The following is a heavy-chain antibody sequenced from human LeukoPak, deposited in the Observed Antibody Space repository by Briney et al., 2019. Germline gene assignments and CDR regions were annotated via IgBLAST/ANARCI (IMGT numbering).Heavy chain of an antibody. J-gene: IGHJ6*02. CDR3: ARVSGGGYYDSSGYSRGYYYYGMDV. D-gene: IGHD3-22*01. CDR1: GYTFTSYD. CDR2: MNPNSGNT. Sequence: ASVKVSCMASGYTFTSYDINWVRQATGQGLEWMGWMNPNSGNTAYAQKFQGRVTMTRNTSISTAYMELSSLRSEDTAVYYCARVSGGGYYDSSGYSRGYYYYGMDVWGQGTTVTVSS. V-gene: IGHV1-8*01.